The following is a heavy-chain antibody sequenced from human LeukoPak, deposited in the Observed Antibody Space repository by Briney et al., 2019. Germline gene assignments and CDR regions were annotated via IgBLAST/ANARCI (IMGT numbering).Heavy chain of an antibody. D-gene: IGHD5-24*01. Sequence: SETLSLTCTVSGGSVSSDYWSWIRQTPGKGLEWIGYIYYSGNTNYNPSLKSRVTISVDTSKNQFSLKLSSVTAADTVVYYCARDRYGYTLDYWGQGTLVTVSS. V-gene: IGHV4-59*02. J-gene: IGHJ4*02. CDR1: GGSVSSDY. CDR2: IYYSGNT. CDR3: ARDRYGYTLDY.